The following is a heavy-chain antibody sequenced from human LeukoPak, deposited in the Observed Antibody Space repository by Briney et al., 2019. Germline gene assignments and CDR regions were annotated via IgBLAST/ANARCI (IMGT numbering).Heavy chain of an antibody. Sequence: QPGGSLRLSCAASGFTFSSYEMNWVRQAPGKGLEWVSYISSSGSTIYYADSVKGRFTISRDNAKNSLYLQMSSLRAEDTAVYYCARRLAASGNDWGQGTLVTVSS. V-gene: IGHV3-48*03. J-gene: IGHJ4*02. D-gene: IGHD6-6*01. CDR2: ISSSGSTI. CDR3: ARRLAASGND. CDR1: GFTFSSYE.